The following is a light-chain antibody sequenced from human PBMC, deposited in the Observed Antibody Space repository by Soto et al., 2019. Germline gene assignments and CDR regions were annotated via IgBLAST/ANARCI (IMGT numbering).Light chain of an antibody. V-gene: IGKV1-39*01. CDR3: QQSYSTPRT. CDR1: QSISSY. CDR2: AAS. Sequence: IQMTQSPSSLAASVGDRVTITCQASQSISSYLNWYQQKPGKAPKLLIYAASSLQSGVPSRFRGSGSGTDSTLTISSLQPEDFATYYCQQSYSTPRTFGQGTK. J-gene: IGKJ1*01.